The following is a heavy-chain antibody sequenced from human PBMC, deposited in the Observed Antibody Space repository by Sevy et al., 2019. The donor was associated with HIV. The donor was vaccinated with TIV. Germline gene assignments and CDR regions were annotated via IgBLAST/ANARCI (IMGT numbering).Heavy chain of an antibody. V-gene: IGHV7-4-1*02. D-gene: IGHD6-13*01. J-gene: IGHJ6*02. CDR2: INTNTGNP. CDR3: ARAGAIAAAGTAFYYYYGMDV. Sequence: ASVKVSCKASGYTFTSYAMNWVRQAPGQGLEWMGWINTNTGNPTYAQAFTGRFVFSLDTSVSTAYLQISSLKAEDTAVYYCARAGAIAAAGTAFYYYYGMDVWGQGTTVTVSS. CDR1: GYTFTSYA.